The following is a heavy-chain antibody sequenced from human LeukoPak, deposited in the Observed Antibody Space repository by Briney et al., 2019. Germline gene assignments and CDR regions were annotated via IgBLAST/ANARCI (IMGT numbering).Heavy chain of an antibody. V-gene: IGHV3-30*04. J-gene: IGHJ3*01. Sequence: GGSLRLSCAASGFTFSYYALHWVRQAPGKGLEWVAVMSYDGSNKHYADSVKGRFTISRDNSKNTLYLEMNSLRAEGTAVYYCAREMNFGGQGSPVGFDVWGQGTLVSVSS. CDR2: MSYDGSNK. CDR1: GFTFSYYA. CDR3: AREMNFGGQGSPVGFDV. D-gene: IGHD4-23*01.